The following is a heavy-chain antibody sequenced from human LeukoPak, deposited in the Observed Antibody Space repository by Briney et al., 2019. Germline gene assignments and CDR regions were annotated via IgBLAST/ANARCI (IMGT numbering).Heavy chain of an antibody. CDR1: GGSISSYY. CDR2: IYHSGST. CDR3: AGQSTIFGVVDPDY. J-gene: IGHJ4*02. Sequence: SETLSLTCTVSGGSISSYYWSWIRQPPGKGLEWIGYIYHSGSTYYNPSLKSRVTISVDRSKNQFSLKLSSVTAADTAVYYCAGQSTIFGVVDPDYWGQGTLVTVSS. V-gene: IGHV4-59*08. D-gene: IGHD3-3*01.